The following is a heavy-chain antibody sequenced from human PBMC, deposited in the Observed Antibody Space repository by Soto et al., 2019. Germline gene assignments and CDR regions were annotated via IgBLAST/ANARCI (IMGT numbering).Heavy chain of an antibody. CDR3: AKRGDILTEYYYYYYMDV. Sequence: GWSLRLSCAASGFTFSSYAMSWVRQAPGKGLEWVSAISGSGGSTYYADSVKGRFTISRDNSKNTLYLQMNSLRAEDTAVYYCAKRGDILTEYYYYYYMDVWGKGTTVTVSS. CDR2: ISGSGGST. V-gene: IGHV3-23*01. J-gene: IGHJ6*03. CDR1: GFTFSSYA. D-gene: IGHD3-9*01.